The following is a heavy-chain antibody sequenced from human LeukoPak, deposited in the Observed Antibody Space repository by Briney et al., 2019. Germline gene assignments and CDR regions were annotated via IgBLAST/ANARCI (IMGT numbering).Heavy chain of an antibody. CDR1: GYTFTSYG. Sequence: GASVKVSCKASGYTFTSYGISWVRQAPGQGLEWMGWISAYNGNTNYAQKLQGRVTMTTDTSTSTAYMELRSLRSDDTAVYYCAGSDFWSGYYTFDPWGQGTLVTVSS. CDR2: ISAYNGNT. J-gene: IGHJ5*02. CDR3: AGSDFWSGYYTFDP. V-gene: IGHV1-18*01. D-gene: IGHD3-3*01.